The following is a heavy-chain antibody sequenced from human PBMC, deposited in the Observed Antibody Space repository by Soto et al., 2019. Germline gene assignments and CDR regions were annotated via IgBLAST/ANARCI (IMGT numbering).Heavy chain of an antibody. V-gene: IGHV4-34*01. D-gene: IGHD3-10*01. J-gene: IGHJ4*02. CDR3: ARGYGRNIDY. Sequence: QVQLQQWGAGLLKPSETLSLTCAVYGGSFSGYYWTWIRQPPGKGLEWIGEINHSGSTNYNPSLTSRVTISVDTSKNQCALKLSYVTAADTAVYYCARGYGRNIDYWGQGTLVTVSS. CDR1: GGSFSGYY. CDR2: INHSGST.